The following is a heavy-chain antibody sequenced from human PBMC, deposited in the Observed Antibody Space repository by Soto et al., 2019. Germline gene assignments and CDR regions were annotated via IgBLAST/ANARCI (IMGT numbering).Heavy chain of an antibody. D-gene: IGHD1-26*01. CDR2: IYYSGST. Sequence: SETLSLTCTVSGGSISNSHWSWIRQSPGKGLEWIGYIYYSGSTNSNPSLKSRVTISIDTSKNQFSLKLSSVTAADTAVYYCARELVGATGYFDCWGQGSLVTVSS. CDR1: GGSISNSH. J-gene: IGHJ4*02. CDR3: ARELVGATGYFDC. V-gene: IGHV4-59*01.